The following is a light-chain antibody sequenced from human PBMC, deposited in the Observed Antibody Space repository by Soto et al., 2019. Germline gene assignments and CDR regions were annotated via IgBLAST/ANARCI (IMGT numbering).Light chain of an antibody. J-gene: IGKJ4*01. Sequence: EIVMTQSPATLSVSPGERATLSCRASQSVSGNLAWYQQKPGQPPRLLIYGASTRATGIPARFSGSGSRTELTLTISSLQTEDFAVYYCQQSNNWPLTFGGGTKVEIK. CDR2: GAS. V-gene: IGKV3-15*01. CDR1: QSVSGN. CDR3: QQSNNWPLT.